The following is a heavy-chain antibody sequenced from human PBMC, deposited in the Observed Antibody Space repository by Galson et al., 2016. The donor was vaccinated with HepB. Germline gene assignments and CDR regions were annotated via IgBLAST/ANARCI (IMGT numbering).Heavy chain of an antibody. CDR3: ARGHFDS. CDR2: INQDGSQT. Sequence: PGKGLEWVANINQDGSQTNYGDSVKGRFTIPRDNAKNSLYLQMNSLRAEDTGVYSCARGHFDSWGQGTLVTVSS. V-gene: IGHV3-7*01. J-gene: IGHJ5*01.